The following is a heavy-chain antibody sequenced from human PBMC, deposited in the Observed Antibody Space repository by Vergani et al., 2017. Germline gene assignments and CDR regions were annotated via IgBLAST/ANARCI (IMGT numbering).Heavy chain of an antibody. CDR1: GFTFDDYA. CDR3: AKGCGDSNPYYIDV. J-gene: IGHJ6*03. CDR2: INWSSDSL. V-gene: IGHV3-9*01. D-gene: IGHD4-11*01. Sequence: EVQLVESGGGLVRPGRSLRLSCVASGFTFDDYAMHWVRQAPWKGLEWVSGINWSSDSLGYGDSVKGRFTMSRDNAKNSLFLQLNSLRAEDTALYFCAKGCGDSNPYYIDVWGKGIMVTVSS.